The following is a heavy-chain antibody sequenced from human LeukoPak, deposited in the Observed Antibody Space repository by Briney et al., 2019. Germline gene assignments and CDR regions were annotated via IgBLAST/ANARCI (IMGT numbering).Heavy chain of an antibody. CDR2: INPNSGGT. D-gene: IGHD3-10*01. J-gene: IGHJ5*02. CDR3: ARVNLGITMVRGVSVVWFDP. V-gene: IGHV1-2*02. Sequence: ASVKVSCKASGYTFTGYYMHWVRQAPGQGLEWMGWINPNSGGTNYAQKFQGRVTMTRDTSISTAYMELRSLRSDDTAVYYCARVNLGITMVRGVSVVWFDPWGQGTLVTVSS. CDR1: GYTFTGYY.